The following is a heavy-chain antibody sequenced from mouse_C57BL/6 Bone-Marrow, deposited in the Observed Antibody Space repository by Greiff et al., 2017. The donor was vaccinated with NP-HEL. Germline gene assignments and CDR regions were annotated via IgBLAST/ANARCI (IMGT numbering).Heavy chain of an antibody. V-gene: IGHV10-1*01. CDR2: IRSKSNNYAT. CDR3: VRNYGSSYGWYFDV. J-gene: IGHJ1*03. CDR1: GFSFNTYA. Sequence: EVQLVESGGGLVQPKGSLKLSCAASGFSFNTYAMNWVRQAPGKGLEWVARIRSKSNNYATYYADSVKDRFTISRDDSESMLYLQMNNLKTEDTAMYYCVRNYGSSYGWYFDVWGTGTTVTVSS. D-gene: IGHD1-1*01.